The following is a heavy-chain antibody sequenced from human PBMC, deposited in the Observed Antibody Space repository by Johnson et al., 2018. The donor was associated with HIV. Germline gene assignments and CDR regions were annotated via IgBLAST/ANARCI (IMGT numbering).Heavy chain of an antibody. D-gene: IGHD3-10*01. CDR2: IRYDGSKK. CDR3: AKGMGLSIGELSDAFHF. J-gene: IGHJ3*01. Sequence: QVQLVESGGGVVQPGRSLRLSCAASGFTFSSYGMHWVRQAPGKGLEWVALIRYDGSKKYYADSVKGRFTISRDNSKNTMDLQMNSLRAEDTAVYYCAKGMGLSIGELSDAFHFWGLGTVVTVSS. V-gene: IGHV3-30*02. CDR1: GFTFSSYG.